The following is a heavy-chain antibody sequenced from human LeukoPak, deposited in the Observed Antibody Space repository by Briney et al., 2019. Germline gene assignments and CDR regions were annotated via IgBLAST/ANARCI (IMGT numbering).Heavy chain of an antibody. CDR1: GFTFSSYG. J-gene: IGHJ6*03. CDR2: IRYDGSNK. V-gene: IGHV3-30*02. CDR3: AKAGYCSTTGCPDYYYMDV. Sequence: PGGSLRLSCAASGFTFSSYGMHWVRQAPGKGLEWVAFIRYDGSNKFYADSVKGRFTFSRDNSKNTLYLQMNSLRTEDSAMYYCAKAGYCSTTGCPDYYYMDVWGKGTTVTASS. D-gene: IGHD2-2*01.